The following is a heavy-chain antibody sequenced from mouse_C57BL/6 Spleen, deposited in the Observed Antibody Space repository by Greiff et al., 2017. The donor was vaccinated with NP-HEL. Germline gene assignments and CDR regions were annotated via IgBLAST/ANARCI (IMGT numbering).Heavy chain of an antibody. CDR3: ARQGYSNYPAWFAY. Sequence: VKLQESGAELVRPGASVKLSCKASGYTFTDYYINWVKQRPGQGLEWIARIYPGSGNTYYNEKFKGKATLTAEKSSSTAYMQLSSLTSEDSAVYFCARQGYSNYPAWFAYWGQGTLVTVSA. J-gene: IGHJ3*01. D-gene: IGHD2-5*01. CDR1: GYTFTDYY. V-gene: IGHV1-76*01. CDR2: IYPGSGNT.